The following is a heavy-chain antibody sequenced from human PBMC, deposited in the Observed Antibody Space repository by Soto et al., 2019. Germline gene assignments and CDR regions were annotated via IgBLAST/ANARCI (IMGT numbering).Heavy chain of an antibody. D-gene: IGHD2-2*01. CDR1: GYTFTSYG. J-gene: IGHJ6*02. Sequence: GASVKASCKASGYTFTSYGISWVRQATGQGLEWMGWMNPNSGNTGYAQKFQGRVTMTRNTSISTAYMELSSLRSEDTAVYYCARDLVPAAHYYYYYGMDVWGQGTTVTVSS. V-gene: IGHV1-8*02. CDR3: ARDLVPAAHYYYYYGMDV. CDR2: MNPNSGNT.